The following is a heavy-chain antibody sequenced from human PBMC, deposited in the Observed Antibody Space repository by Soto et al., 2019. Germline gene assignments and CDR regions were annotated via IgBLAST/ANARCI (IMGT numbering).Heavy chain of an antibody. CDR2: LSGSGGST. CDR3: AKDRADFWSGYYTWNYFDY. V-gene: IGHV3-23*01. CDR1: GFTFSTYA. D-gene: IGHD3-3*01. J-gene: IGHJ4*02. Sequence: EVQLLESGGGLVQPGESLRLSCAASGFTFSTYAMSWVRQAPGKGLEWVSSLSGSGGSTYYTDSVKGRFTISRDNSKNTLYLQMNSLRVEDTAVYYCAKDRADFWSGYYTWNYFDYWGQGTLVTVSS.